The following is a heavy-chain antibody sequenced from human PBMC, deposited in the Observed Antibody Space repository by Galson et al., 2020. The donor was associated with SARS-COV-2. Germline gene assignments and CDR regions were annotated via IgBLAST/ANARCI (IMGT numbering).Heavy chain of an antibody. CDR3: AKENGYNNYFDY. Sequence: SLKISCVASGFTFDDYAMHWVRQAPGKGLELVSGISWNSGSIGYADSVKGRITISRDNDKNSLYLQMNSLRAEDTALYYCAKENGYNNYFDYWGQGTLVTVSS. CDR1: GFTFDDYA. CDR2: ISWNSGSI. D-gene: IGHD5-12*01. J-gene: IGHJ4*02. V-gene: IGHV3-9*01.